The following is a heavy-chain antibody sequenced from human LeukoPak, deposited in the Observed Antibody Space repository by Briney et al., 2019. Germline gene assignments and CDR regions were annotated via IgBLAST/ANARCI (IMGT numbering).Heavy chain of an antibody. J-gene: IGHJ5*02. D-gene: IGHD2-21*02. CDR3: ARGWGRYGNWFDP. Sequence: LRLSCAASGFTFDDYAMHWVRQAPGKGLEWIGYIYHSGSTYYNPSLKSRVTISVDRSKNQFSLKLSSVTAADTAVYYCARGWGRYGNWFDPWGQGTLVTVSS. V-gene: IGHV4-30-2*01. CDR2: IYHSGST. CDR1: GFTFDDYA.